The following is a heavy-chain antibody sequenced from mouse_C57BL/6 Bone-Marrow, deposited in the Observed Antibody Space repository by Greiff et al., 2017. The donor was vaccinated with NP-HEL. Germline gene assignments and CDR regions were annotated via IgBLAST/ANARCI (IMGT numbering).Heavy chain of an antibody. CDR3: ARGGYYGSSYEFAY. Sequence: VQLQQSGPELVKPGASVKLSCKASGYTFTDYNMDWVNQSHGKSLEWIGDINPNNGGTIYNQKFKGKATLTVDKSSSPAYMELRSLTSEDTAVYYCARGGYYGSSYEFAYWGQGTLVTVSA. CDR2: INPNNGGT. D-gene: IGHD1-1*01. CDR1: GYTFTDYN. J-gene: IGHJ3*01. V-gene: IGHV1-18*01.